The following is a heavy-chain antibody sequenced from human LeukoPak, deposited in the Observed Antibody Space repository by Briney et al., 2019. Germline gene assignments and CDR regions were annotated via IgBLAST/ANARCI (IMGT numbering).Heavy chain of an antibody. D-gene: IGHD6-19*01. CDR3: ARAVAGTKFVDY. Sequence: PGGSLRLSCAASGFTFSSYAMHWVRQAPGKGLEWVAVISYDGSNKYYADSVKGRFTISRDNSKNTLYLQMNSLRAEDTAVYYCARAVAGTKFVDYWGQGTLVTVSS. CDR2: ISYDGSNK. CDR1: GFTFSSYA. V-gene: IGHV3-30*04. J-gene: IGHJ4*02.